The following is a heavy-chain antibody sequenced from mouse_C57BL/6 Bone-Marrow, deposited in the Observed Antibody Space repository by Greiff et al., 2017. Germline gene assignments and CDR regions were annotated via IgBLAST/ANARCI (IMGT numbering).Heavy chain of an antibody. J-gene: IGHJ2*02. Sequence: EVQVVESGGGLVQPGGSLSLSCAASGFTFTDYYMSWVRQPPGKALEWLGFIRNKANGYTTEYSASVKGRFTISRDNSQSILYLQMNALGTEDSATYWCARSSILRDLFDYWSQGTSLTVSS. V-gene: IGHV7-3*01. CDR2: IRNKANGYTT. D-gene: IGHD1-2*01. CDR1: GFTFTDYY. CDR3: ARSSILRDLFDY.